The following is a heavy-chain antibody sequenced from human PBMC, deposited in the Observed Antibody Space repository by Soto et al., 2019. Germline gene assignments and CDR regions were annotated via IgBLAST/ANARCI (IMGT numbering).Heavy chain of an antibody. J-gene: IGHJ4*02. V-gene: IGHV3-23*01. Sequence: GGSLGLSCAASGFTFSSYAMSWVRQAPGKGLEWVSAISGSGGSTYYADSVKGRFTISRDNSKNTLYLQMNSLRAEDTAVYYCATCFGSSCPFFDYWGQGTLVTVPS. CDR1: GFTFSSYA. CDR2: ISGSGGST. D-gene: IGHD6-13*01. CDR3: ATCFGSSCPFFDY.